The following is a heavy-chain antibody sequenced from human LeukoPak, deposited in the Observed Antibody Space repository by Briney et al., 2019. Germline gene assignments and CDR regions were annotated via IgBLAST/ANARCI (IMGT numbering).Heavy chain of an antibody. Sequence: GGSLRLSCAASGFTFSSYSMNWVRQAPGKGLEWGSSISSSSSYIYYADSVKGRFTISRDNAKNSLYLQMNSLRAEDTAVYYRARDPLAVAGNDYWGQATLVTVSS. J-gene: IGHJ4*02. CDR1: GFTFSSYS. CDR3: ARDPLAVAGNDY. V-gene: IGHV3-21*01. D-gene: IGHD6-19*01. CDR2: ISSSSSYI.